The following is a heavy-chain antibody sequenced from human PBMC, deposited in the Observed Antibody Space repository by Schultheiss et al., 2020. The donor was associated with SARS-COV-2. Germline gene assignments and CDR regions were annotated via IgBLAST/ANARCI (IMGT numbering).Heavy chain of an antibody. V-gene: IGHV3-21*01. CDR3: ARDPVYYGSGGGFDY. CDR2: ISSSSSYI. CDR1: GFTFSSYA. Sequence: GESLKISCAASGFTFSSYAMSWVRQAPGKGLEWVSAISSSSSYIYYADSVKGRFTISRDNAKNSLYLQMNSLRAEDTAVYYCARDPVYYGSGGGFDYWGQGTLVTVSS. J-gene: IGHJ4*02. D-gene: IGHD3-10*01.